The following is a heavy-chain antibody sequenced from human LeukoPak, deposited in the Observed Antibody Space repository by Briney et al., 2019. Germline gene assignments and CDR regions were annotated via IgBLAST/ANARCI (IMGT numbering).Heavy chain of an antibody. CDR1: GYTFTGYY. J-gene: IGHJ4*02. CDR2: INPNSGGT. CDR3: AKTRYYYGSGSYHPPNYFDY. V-gene: IGHV1-2*02. D-gene: IGHD3-10*01. Sequence: GASVKVSCKASGYTFTGYYMHWVRQAPGQGLEWMGWINPNSGGTNYAQKFRGRVTMTRDTSISTAYMELSRLRSDDTAVYYCAKTRYYYGSGSYHPPNYFDYWGQGTLVTVFS.